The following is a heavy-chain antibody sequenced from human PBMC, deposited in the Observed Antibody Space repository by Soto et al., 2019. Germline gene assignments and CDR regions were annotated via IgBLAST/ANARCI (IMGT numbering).Heavy chain of an antibody. J-gene: IGHJ6*02. Sequence: PETLSLTCSVSGADINTYSWTWIRQPAGKGLEWIGRIYTSASINYNPSLKGRVTLSVDTSTNQVSLRLASVTAADTAIYYFARDREAGDNFYYGRDVWGQGTPGTVS. CDR3: ARDREAGDNFYYGRDV. CDR1: GADINTYS. V-gene: IGHV4-4*07. D-gene: IGHD6-19*01. CDR2: IYTSASI.